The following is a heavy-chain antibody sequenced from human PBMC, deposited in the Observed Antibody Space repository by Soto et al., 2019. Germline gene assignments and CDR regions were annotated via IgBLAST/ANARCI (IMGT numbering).Heavy chain of an antibody. Sequence: ASVKVSCKASGYTFTSYYMHWVRQAPGQGLEWMGIINPSGGSTSYAQKFQGRVTMTRDTSTSTVYMELSSLRSEDTAVYYCAREGQQLDPLEYYYYTDVWGKGTTVTVSS. V-gene: IGHV1-46*03. CDR1: GYTFTSYY. CDR3: AREGQQLDPLEYYYYTDV. D-gene: IGHD6-13*01. CDR2: INPSGGST. J-gene: IGHJ6*03.